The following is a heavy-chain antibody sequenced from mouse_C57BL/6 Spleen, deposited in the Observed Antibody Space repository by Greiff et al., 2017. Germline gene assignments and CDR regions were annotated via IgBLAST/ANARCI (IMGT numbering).Heavy chain of an antibody. J-gene: IGHJ4*01. D-gene: IGHD2-12*01. V-gene: IGHV1-82*01. Sequence: VQLQQFGPELVKPGASVKISCQASGYAFSSSWLNWVKQRPGKGLEWIGRIYPGDGDTNYNGKFKGKATLTADKSSSTAYMQLSSLTSEDSAVYFCARRILYPYAMDYWGQGTSVTVSS. CDR2: IYPGDGDT. CDR1: GYAFSSSW. CDR3: ARRILYPYAMDY.